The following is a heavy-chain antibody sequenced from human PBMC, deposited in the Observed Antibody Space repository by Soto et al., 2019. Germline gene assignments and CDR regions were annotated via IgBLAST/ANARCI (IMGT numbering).Heavy chain of an antibody. V-gene: IGHV3-7*03. D-gene: IGHD2-15*01. CDR2: IKQDGSEK. CDR3: ARRSSGRLTTAWAPLDW. Sequence: RRLSCAASGFTFTTYWMTWVRQAPGKGLEWVANIKQDGSEKFYVGSVRGRFTISRDNAKNSMYLQMNSLRAEDTAVYYCARRSSGRLTTAWAPLDWWGQGTLVTVSS. J-gene: IGHJ4*02. CDR1: GFTFTTYW.